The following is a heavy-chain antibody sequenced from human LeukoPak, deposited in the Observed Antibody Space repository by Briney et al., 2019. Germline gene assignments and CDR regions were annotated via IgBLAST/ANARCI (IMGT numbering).Heavy chain of an antibody. CDR2: ISGSGGNT. CDR3: AKNRGFRGVIVLPPLDY. CDR1: EFSVSSNY. J-gene: IGHJ4*02. V-gene: IGHV3-23*01. D-gene: IGHD3-16*02. Sequence: GWSLRLSCAASEFSVSSNYMTLVRQAPGEGLEGASSISGSGGNTYYAASVEGRFTISRDYSKDTLSIQMNSLRAEDTAVYYCAKNRGFRGVIVLPPLDYWGQGTLVTVSS.